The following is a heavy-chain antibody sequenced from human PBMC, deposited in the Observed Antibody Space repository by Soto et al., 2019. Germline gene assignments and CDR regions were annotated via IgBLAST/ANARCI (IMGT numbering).Heavy chain of an antibody. CDR1: GDSISSYY. CDR3: ALRSMAVVPEY. V-gene: IGHV4-59*01. J-gene: IGHJ4*02. CDR2: LYYGRSA. D-gene: IGHD3-22*01. Sequence: QVQLQESGPGLVKPSETLSLTCAVSGDSISSYYCMWIRQPPGKGLESIGYLYYGRSADYNPSLQSRVTLSVDTSTNQCSLTLSSMTAADTAVYYCALRSMAVVPEYWGQGTLVTVSS.